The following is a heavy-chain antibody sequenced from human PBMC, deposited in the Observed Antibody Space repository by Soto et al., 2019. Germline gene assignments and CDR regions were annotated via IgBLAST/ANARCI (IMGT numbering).Heavy chain of an antibody. CDR3: ARHLRLGAYYYYGMDV. Sequence: SETLYLTCTVSGGSISSYYWSWIRQPPGKGLEWIGYIYYSGSTDYNPSLKSRVTISVDTSKNQFSLKLSSVTAADTAVYYCARHLRLGAYYYYGMDVWGQGTTVTVSS. CDR2: IYYSGST. V-gene: IGHV4-59*08. CDR1: GGSISSYY. D-gene: IGHD4-17*01. J-gene: IGHJ6*02.